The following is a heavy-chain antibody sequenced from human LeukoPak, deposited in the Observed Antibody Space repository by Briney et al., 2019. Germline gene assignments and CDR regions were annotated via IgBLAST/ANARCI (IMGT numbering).Heavy chain of an antibody. CDR1: GGSINNYW. V-gene: IGHV4-59*01. Sequence: PSETLSLTCTVSGGSINNYWWSWIRQPPGKGLEWIGYIYYSGSTNYDPSLKSRVTISVDTSKNQFSLKLSSVTAADTAVYYCARLDRYSRTLDYWGQGTLVTVSS. CDR3: ARLDRYSRTLDY. J-gene: IGHJ4*02. D-gene: IGHD6-13*01. CDR2: IYYSGST.